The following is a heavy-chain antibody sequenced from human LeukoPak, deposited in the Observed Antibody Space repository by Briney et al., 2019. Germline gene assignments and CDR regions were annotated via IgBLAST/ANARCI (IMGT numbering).Heavy chain of an antibody. CDR3: AKDRGY. J-gene: IGHJ4*02. D-gene: IGHD5-24*01. V-gene: IGHV3-23*01. CDR2: ISASGDNT. CDR1: GFTFEMFP. Sequence: GGSLRLSCAASGFTFEMFPMMWVRQAPGKGLEWVPAISASGDNTYYADSVKGRFTISRDNSENTLYLQMNSLRAEDTAVYYCAKDRGYWGQGTLVTVSS.